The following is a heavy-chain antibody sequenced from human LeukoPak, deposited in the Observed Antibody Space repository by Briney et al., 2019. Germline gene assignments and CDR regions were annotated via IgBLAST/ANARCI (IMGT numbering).Heavy chain of an antibody. CDR3: ARHGRDYVWGSYRYTSWYFDY. CDR1: GGSISSYY. D-gene: IGHD3-16*02. V-gene: IGHV4-59*08. J-gene: IGHJ4*02. Sequence: SETLSLTCTVSGGSISSYYWSWIRQPPAKGLEWIGYIYYSGSTNYNPSLKSRVTISVDTSKNQFSLKLSSVTAADTAVYYCARHGRDYVWGSYRYTSWYFDYWGQGTLVTVSS. CDR2: IYYSGST.